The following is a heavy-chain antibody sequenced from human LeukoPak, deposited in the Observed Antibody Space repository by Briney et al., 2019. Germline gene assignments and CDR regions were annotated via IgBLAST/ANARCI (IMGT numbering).Heavy chain of an antibody. V-gene: IGHV4-39*01. D-gene: IGHD4/OR15-4a*01. CDR2: IYYSGNT. J-gene: IGHJ4*02. CDR1: GGSISGSTYY. CDR3: ARKVRPDYSRFDY. Sequence: SETLSLTCTVSGGSISGSTYYWSWIRQPPGKGLEWIGSIYYSGNTYYNPSLKSRVTISVDTSKNQFSLKLSSVTAADTAVYYCARKVRPDYSRFDYWGQGTLVTVSS.